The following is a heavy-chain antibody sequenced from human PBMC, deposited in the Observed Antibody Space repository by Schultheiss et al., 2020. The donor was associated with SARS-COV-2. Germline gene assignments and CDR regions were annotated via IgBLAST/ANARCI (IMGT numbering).Heavy chain of an antibody. CDR3: ARGSGSSSRGMDV. J-gene: IGHJ6*02. V-gene: IGHV1-18*01. D-gene: IGHD6-6*01. CDR1: GYSFTNYD. Sequence: ASVKVSCKASGYSFTNYDISWVRQAPGQGLEWMGWISSYNGNTNYAQKVRGRATMTTDTSTSTAYMELRSLRSDDTAVYYCARGSGSSSRGMDVWGQGTTVTVSS. CDR2: ISSYNGNT.